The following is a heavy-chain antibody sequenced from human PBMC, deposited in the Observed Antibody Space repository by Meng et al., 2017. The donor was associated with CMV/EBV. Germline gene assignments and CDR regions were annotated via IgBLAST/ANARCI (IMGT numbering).Heavy chain of an antibody. CDR1: GFTVSSNC. CDR3: ARVGLVPAAKDAFDI. D-gene: IGHD2-2*01. Sequence: GESLKISCAASGFTVSSNCMSWVRQAPGKGLEWVSVIYSGGSTYYADSVKGRFTISRDNSKNTLYLQMNSLRAEDTAVYYCARVGLVPAAKDAFDIWGQGTMVTVSS. CDR2: IYSGGST. J-gene: IGHJ3*02. V-gene: IGHV3-66*02.